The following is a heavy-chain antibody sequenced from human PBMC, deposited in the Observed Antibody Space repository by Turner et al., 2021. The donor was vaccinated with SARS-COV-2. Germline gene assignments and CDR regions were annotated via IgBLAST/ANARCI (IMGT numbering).Heavy chain of an antibody. D-gene: IGHD3-3*01. V-gene: IGHV3-74*01. Sequence: EVQLVESGGGLVQPGGSLRLSCEASGVAFSSYCMHWVRQAPGKGLVWVSHINSEGSFTSYADSVKGRFTISRDNAKNTLYLQMNSLRAEDTAVYYCARDQRESVIWSGYGAFDIWGQGTMVTVSS. CDR2: INSEGSFT. J-gene: IGHJ3*02. CDR3: ARDQRESVIWSGYGAFDI. CDR1: GVAFSSYC.